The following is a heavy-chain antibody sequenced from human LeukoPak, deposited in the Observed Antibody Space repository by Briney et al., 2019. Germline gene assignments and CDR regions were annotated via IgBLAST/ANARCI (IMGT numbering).Heavy chain of an antibody. Sequence: PGGSLRHSCAASGFTFSSYWMSWVREAPRKGLERVAHIKQDGSEKYYVDSVKGRFTISRDNAKNSLYLQMNSLRAEDTAVYYCARGCSTSCSMVRGGPFNWGQGTLVTVSS. D-gene: IGHD2-2*01. CDR3: ARGCSTSCSMVRGGPFN. J-gene: IGHJ4*02. CDR2: IKQDGSEK. V-gene: IGHV3-7*01. CDR1: GFTFSSYW.